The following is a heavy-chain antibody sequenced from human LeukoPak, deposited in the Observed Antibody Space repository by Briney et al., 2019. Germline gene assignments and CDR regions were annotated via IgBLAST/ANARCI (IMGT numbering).Heavy chain of an antibody. CDR1: GFTFSSYS. CDR2: ISSSSSYI. J-gene: IGHJ4*02. V-gene: IGHV3-21*01. Sequence: GGSLRLSCAASGFTFSSYSMNWVRQAPGKGLEWVSSISSSSSYIYYADSVKGRFTISRDKAKNSLYLQMNSLRAEDTAVYYCARGPAYCGGDCSNEPFDYWGQGTLVTVSS. CDR3: ARGPAYCGGDCSNEPFDY. D-gene: IGHD2-21*01.